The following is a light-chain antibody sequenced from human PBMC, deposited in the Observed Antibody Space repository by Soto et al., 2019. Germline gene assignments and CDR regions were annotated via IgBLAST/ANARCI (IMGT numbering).Light chain of an antibody. J-gene: IGKJ4*01. Sequence: DIVLTQSPATLSLSPGDRVTLSCRASQTVGRFLSWYQHSPGQGPRLLVYDASNRATGVPARFSGSGSETDFTLTISSLEPEDFAVYYCQQYNNWPPLTVGGGTKVEIK. CDR1: QTVGRF. CDR2: DAS. V-gene: IGKV3-11*01. CDR3: QQYNNWPPLT.